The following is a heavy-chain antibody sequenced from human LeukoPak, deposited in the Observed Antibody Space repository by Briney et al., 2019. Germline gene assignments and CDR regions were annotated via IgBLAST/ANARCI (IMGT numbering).Heavy chain of an antibody. CDR1: GFTFSNYA. Sequence: PGGSLRLSCAASGFTFSNYAMNWVRQAPGKGLEWLSAIDTSGGSTYYLYSVKGRFNISRDNSKNTLYLQMNSLRAEDTAVYYCAKDMDFWSGYSNPFDFWGQGTLLTVSS. CDR2: IDTSGGST. D-gene: IGHD3-3*01. CDR3: AKDMDFWSGYSNPFDF. J-gene: IGHJ4*02. V-gene: IGHV3-23*01.